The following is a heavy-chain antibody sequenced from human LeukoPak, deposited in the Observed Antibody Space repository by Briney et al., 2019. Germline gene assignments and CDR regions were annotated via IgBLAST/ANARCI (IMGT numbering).Heavy chain of an antibody. CDR2: IRSKPNSYAT. CDR1: GFTFSGSA. V-gene: IGHV3-73*01. J-gene: IGHJ3*02. CDR3: TRYIHDTGDAFDI. D-gene: IGHD3-9*01. Sequence: GGSLRLSCAASGFTFSGSAVHWVRQASGKGLEWVGRIRSKPNSYATAYAASVKGRFTISRDDSKNTAYLQMNSLKTEDTAVYYCTRYIHDTGDAFDIWGQGTMVTVSS.